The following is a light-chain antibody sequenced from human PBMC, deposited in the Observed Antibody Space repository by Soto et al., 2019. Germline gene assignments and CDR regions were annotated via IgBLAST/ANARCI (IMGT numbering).Light chain of an antibody. Sequence: DIQMTQSPSTLSASVGDRVTITCRASQSVDRWLAWYQQRPGKAPKALIYKASNLESGVPSRFSGSGSGTEFTLTITSLQPGDIETYYCQQYTTPVTFGQGTMVEMK. J-gene: IGKJ1*01. V-gene: IGKV1-5*03. CDR2: KAS. CDR3: QQYTTPVT. CDR1: QSVDRW.